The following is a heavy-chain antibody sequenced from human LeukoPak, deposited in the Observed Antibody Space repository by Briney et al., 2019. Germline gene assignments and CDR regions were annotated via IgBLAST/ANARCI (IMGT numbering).Heavy chain of an antibody. CDR2: IWYDGSNK. D-gene: IGHD6-19*01. V-gene: IGHV3-33*01. CDR3: ARTRLASNWFDP. CDR1: GFTFSSYG. J-gene: IGHJ5*02. Sequence: PGGSLRLSCAASGFTFSSYGMHWVRQAPGKGLEWVVVIWYDGSNKYYADSVKGRFTISRDNSKNTLYLQMNSLRAEDTAVYYCARTRLASNWFDPWGQGTLVTVSS.